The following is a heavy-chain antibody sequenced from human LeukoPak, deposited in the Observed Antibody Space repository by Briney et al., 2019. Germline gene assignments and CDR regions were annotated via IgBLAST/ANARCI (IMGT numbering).Heavy chain of an antibody. D-gene: IGHD5-18*01. V-gene: IGHV1-46*01. CDR2: INPSGGST. CDR1: GYTFTSYY. J-gene: IGHJ4*02. CDR3: ARDAEGYSYEGAIDY. Sequence: ASVKVSCKASGYTFTSYYMNWVRQAPGQGLEWMGIINPSGGSTSYAQKFQGRVTMTRDTSTSTVYMELSSLRSEDTAVYYCARDAEGYSYEGAIDYWGQGTLVTVSS.